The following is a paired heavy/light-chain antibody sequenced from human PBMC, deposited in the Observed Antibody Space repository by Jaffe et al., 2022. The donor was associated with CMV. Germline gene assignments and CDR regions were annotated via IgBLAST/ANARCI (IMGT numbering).Heavy chain of an antibody. Sequence: QVRLVQSGAEVKRPGASVKVSCKASGYTFTNYYIHWVRQAPGQGLEWMGIINPSGATTDYAQKLQGRVTLTRDTSTSTVYMELSSLRSEDTAVYYCARAYPHFDYWGQGTLVTVSS. J-gene: IGHJ4*02. D-gene: IGHD2-2*02. V-gene: IGHV1-46*04. CDR3: ARAYPHFDY. CDR2: INPSGATT. CDR1: GYTFTNYY.
Light chain of an antibody. J-gene: IGKJ2*01. CDR2: GAS. V-gene: IGKV3-20*01. CDR1: QSVRSNY. Sequence: EIVLTQSPGTLSLSPGERATLSCRASQSVRSNYLAWCQQKPGQAPRLLIYGASTRAAGIPDRFSGSGSGTDFTLTISSLESEDFAFYYCQQYTSSPYTFGQGTKLEIK. CDR3: QQYTSSPYT.